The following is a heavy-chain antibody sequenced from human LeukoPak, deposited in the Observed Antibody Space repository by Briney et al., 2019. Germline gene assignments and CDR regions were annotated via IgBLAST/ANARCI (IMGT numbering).Heavy chain of an antibody. Sequence: SQTLSLTCTVSGGSINGGGYYWSWIRQHPGKGLEWIGNIQYSGSTHYSPSLKSRVTISVDTSKNQFSLKLSSVTAADTAVYYCARDGLLAAAGNTDAFDIWGQGTMVTVSS. CDR1: GGSINGGGYY. CDR3: ARDGLLAAAGNTDAFDI. D-gene: IGHD6-13*01. V-gene: IGHV4-31*03. CDR2: IQYSGST. J-gene: IGHJ3*02.